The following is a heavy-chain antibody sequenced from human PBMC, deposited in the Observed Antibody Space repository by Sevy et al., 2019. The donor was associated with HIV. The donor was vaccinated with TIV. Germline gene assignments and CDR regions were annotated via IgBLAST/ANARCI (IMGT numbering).Heavy chain of an antibody. CDR1: GFTFTTYA. V-gene: IGHV3-23*01. CDR3: ARDVRWYCSSTSCYVFDY. Sequence: GGSLRLSCAASGFTFTTYAMSWVRQAPGKGLEWVSAISGSGDSTYYADSVKGGFTVSRDNSKNTLYLQMNGLRAEDTAVYYCARDVRWYCSSTSCYVFDYWGQGTLVTVSS. D-gene: IGHD2-2*01. CDR2: ISGSGDST. J-gene: IGHJ4*02.